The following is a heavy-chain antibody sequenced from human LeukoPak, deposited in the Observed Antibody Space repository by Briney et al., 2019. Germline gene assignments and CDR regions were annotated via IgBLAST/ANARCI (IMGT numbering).Heavy chain of an antibody. J-gene: IGHJ6*03. Sequence: SQTLSLTCTVSGGSISSGSYYWRWIRQPAGKGLEWIGRIYTSGSTNYNPSLKSRITISVDTSKNQFSLKLSSVTAADTAVYYCARDGVVVPAAIRYYYYYMDVWGKGTTVTVSS. D-gene: IGHD2-2*01. V-gene: IGHV4-61*02. CDR1: GGSISSGSYY. CDR2: IYTSGST. CDR3: ARDGVVVPAAIRYYYYYMDV.